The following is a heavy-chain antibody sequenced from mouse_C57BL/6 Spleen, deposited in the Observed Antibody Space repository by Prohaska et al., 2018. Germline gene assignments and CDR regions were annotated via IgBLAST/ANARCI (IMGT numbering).Heavy chain of an antibody. CDR2: IYPGDGDT. D-gene: IGHD2-2*01. V-gene: IGHV1-80*01. CDR3: AREGSTMVTTHYAMDY. CDR1: GYAFSSYW. Sequence: SVKISCKASGYAFSSYWMNWVKQRPGKGLEWIGQIYPGDGDTNYNGKFKGKATLTADKSSSTAYMQLSSLTSEDSAVYFCAREGSTMVTTHYAMDYWGQGTSVTVSS. J-gene: IGHJ4*01.